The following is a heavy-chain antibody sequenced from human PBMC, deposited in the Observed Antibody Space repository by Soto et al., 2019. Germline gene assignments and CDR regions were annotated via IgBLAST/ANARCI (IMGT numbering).Heavy chain of an antibody. CDR3: ARDHRLSRAFDI. V-gene: IGHV4-30-2*01. Sequence: QLQLQESGSGLVKPSQTLSLTCAVSGGSISSGGYSWSWIRQPPGKGLEWIGYIYHSGSTYYNPSHKSRVTISGDRSKNPFSLKLSSVTAADTAVYSCARDHRLSRAFDIWGQGTMVTVSS. CDR1: GGSISSGGYS. J-gene: IGHJ3*02. CDR2: IYHSGST. D-gene: IGHD6-25*01.